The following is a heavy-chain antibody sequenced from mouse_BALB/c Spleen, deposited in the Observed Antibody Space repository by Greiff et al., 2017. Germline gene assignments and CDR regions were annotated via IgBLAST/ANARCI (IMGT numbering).Heavy chain of an antibody. J-gene: IGHJ4*01. D-gene: IGHD2-2*01. CDR3: ARENYGYDGYYAMDY. CDR1: GFNIKDTY. CDR2: IDPANGNT. Sequence: EVQLQQSGAELVKPGASVKLSCTASGFNIKDTYMHWVKQRPEQGLEWIGRIDPANGNTKYDPKFQGKATITADTSSNTAYLQLSSLTSEDTAVYYCARENYGYDGYYAMDYWGQGTSVTVSS. V-gene: IGHV14-3*02.